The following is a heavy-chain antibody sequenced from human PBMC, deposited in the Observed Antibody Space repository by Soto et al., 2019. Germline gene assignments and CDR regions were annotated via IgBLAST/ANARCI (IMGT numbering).Heavy chain of an antibody. J-gene: IGHJ4*02. CDR3: ARGRVEFESTGYYQGEDS. D-gene: IGHD3-22*01. CDR1: CGSFSGNN. V-gene: IGHV4-34*01. Sequence: PSETLSLTCAVYCGSFSGNNWSWIRQPPGRGLEWIGEINHSGSTNYNPSLKSRVAISVDTSKNQFSLKLSSVTAADTALYYCARGRVEFESTGYYQGEDSWGQGTLVTVSS. CDR2: INHSGST.